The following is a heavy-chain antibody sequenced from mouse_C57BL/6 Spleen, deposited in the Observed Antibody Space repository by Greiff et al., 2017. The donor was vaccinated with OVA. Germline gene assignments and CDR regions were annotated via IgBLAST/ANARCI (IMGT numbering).Heavy chain of an antibody. J-gene: IGHJ2*01. D-gene: IGHD2-3*01. CDR3: ARSRDGYLYYCDY. V-gene: IGHV1-18*01. CDR1: GYTFTDYN. CDR2: INPNNGGT. Sequence: VQLQQSGPELVKPGASVKIPCKASGYTFTDYNMDWVKQSHGKSLEWIGDINPNNGGTIYNQKFKGKATLTVDKSSSTAYMELRSLTSEDTAVYYCARSRDGYLYYCDYWGQGTTLTVSS.